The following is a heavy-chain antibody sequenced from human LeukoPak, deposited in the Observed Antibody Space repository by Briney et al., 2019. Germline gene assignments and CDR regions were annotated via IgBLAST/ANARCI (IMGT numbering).Heavy chain of an antibody. V-gene: IGHV4-39*01. CDR3: ARLRYSGGNPFDY. J-gene: IGHJ4*02. Sequence: SETLSLTCTVSGGSISSSSYYWVWVRQPPGTGLEWIASVYYSGNTFYKSSLKSRVTISGDTSKNQFSLKLSSVTAADTAVYYCARLRYSGGNPFDYWGQGTLVTVSS. D-gene: IGHD3-16*01. CDR1: GGSISSSSYY. CDR2: VYYSGNT.